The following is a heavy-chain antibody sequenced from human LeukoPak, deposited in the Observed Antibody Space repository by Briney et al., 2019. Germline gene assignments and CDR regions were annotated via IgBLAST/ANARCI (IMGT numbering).Heavy chain of an antibody. Sequence: GGSLRLSCVVSGFSMSIHWMSWVRQAPGKGLEWVADINPDGSGQYLVDSVKGRFTISRDNAKNLQFLQMNYLRVEDTAVYYCAKDLWDDYFFDYWGQGTLVTVSS. CDR3: AKDLWDDYFFDY. V-gene: IGHV3-7*01. D-gene: IGHD3-16*01. CDR2: INPDGSGQ. CDR1: GFSMSIHW. J-gene: IGHJ4*02.